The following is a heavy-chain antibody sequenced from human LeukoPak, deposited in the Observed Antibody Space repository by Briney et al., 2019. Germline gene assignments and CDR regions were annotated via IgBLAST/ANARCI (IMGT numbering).Heavy chain of an antibody. CDR3: ARVVVVVPAAIRNYYYYYYMDV. CDR1: GYTFTSYG. Sequence: ASVKVSCKASGYTFTSYGISWVRQAPGQGLEWMGWISAYNGNTNYAQKLQGRVTMTTDTSTSTAYMELRSLRSDDPAVYYCARVVVVVPAAIRNYYYYYYMDVWGKGTTVTVSS. CDR2: ISAYNGNT. J-gene: IGHJ6*03. V-gene: IGHV1-18*01. D-gene: IGHD2-2*02.